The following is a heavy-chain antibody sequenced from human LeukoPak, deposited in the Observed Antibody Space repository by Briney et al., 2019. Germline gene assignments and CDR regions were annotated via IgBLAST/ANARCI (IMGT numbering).Heavy chain of an antibody. CDR3: AKTYSSGWYGVY. V-gene: IGHV3-53*01. CDR2: IYSAGSI. Sequence: PGGSLRLSCTVSGFTVSSNSMSWVRQAPGKGLEWVSFIYSAGSIYYSDSVKGRFTISIDNSKNTLYLQMNSLRAEDTAVYYCAKTYSSGWYGVYWGQGTLVTVSS. CDR1: GFTVSSNS. D-gene: IGHD6-19*01. J-gene: IGHJ4*02.